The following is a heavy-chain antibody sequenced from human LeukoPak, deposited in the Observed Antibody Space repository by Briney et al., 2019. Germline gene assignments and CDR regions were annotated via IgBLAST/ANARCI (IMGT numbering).Heavy chain of an antibody. J-gene: IGHJ4*02. CDR3: GRFGYVAGIDL. CDR2: IDPAGTDT. CDR1: GFSFNSYW. V-gene: IGHV3-7*01. D-gene: IGHD6-19*01. Sequence: GGSLRLSCAASGFSFNSYWMTWVRQPPGRGLEWVAYIDPAGTDTYYVDPVKGRFTISRDNAKNLVYLQMNTLRAEDTAVYSCGRFGYVAGIDLWGQGTLVTVSS.